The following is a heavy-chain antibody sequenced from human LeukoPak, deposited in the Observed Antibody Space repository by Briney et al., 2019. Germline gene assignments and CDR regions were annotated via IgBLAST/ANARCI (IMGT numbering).Heavy chain of an antibody. CDR1: GVPISTCY. V-gene: IGHV4-59*01. J-gene: IGHJ4*01. CDR3: ATTWYFDSRGYLFED. Sequence: SETLSLTCSVSGVPISTCYWSWIRQSPEKGLEWIAYVYYNGDIMYNPSLKSRVTISLDTSKNQVSLSVTSVTAADTAVYFCATTWYFDSRGYLFEDWGHGTLVTVSS. D-gene: IGHD3-22*01. CDR2: VYYNGDI.